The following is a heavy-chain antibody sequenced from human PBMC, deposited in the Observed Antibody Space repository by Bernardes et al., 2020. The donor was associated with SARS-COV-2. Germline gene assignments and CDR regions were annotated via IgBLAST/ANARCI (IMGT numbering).Heavy chain of an antibody. CDR2: ISSDGSNT. D-gene: IGHD3-10*01. Sequence: GGSLRLSCAASGFTFSSNWMHWVRQAPGKGLVWVSRISSDGSNTNYADSVKGRFIISRDNAKNTLYLQMNSLRAEDTTVYYCARVRASRVPGVMSYYYYGLDVWGLGTTVTVSS. V-gene: IGHV3-74*01. J-gene: IGHJ6*02. CDR1: GFTFSSNW. CDR3: ARVRASRVPGVMSYYYYGLDV.